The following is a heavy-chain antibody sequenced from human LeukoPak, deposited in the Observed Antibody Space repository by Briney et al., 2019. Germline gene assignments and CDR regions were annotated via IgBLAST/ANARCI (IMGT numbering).Heavy chain of an antibody. CDR2: ISGDGGST. Sequence: PGGSLRLSCAASGFTFDDYAMHWVRQAPGKGLEWVSLISGDGGSTYYADSVKGRFTISRDNSKNSLYLQMSSLRTEDTALYYCAKNPSIYSSDWYHLDYWGQGTLVTVSS. CDR3: AKNPSIYSSDWYHLDY. J-gene: IGHJ4*02. CDR1: GFTFDDYA. D-gene: IGHD6-19*01. V-gene: IGHV3-43*02.